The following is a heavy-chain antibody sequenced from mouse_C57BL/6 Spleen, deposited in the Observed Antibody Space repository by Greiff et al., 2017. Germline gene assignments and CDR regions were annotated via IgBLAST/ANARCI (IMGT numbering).Heavy chain of an antibody. D-gene: IGHD4-1*01. CDR2: IRNKANGYTT. CDR3: ARLLGRGDDY. CDR1: GFTFTDYY. J-gene: IGHJ2*01. Sequence: EVNVVESGGGLVQPGGSLSLSCAASGFTFTDYYMSWVRQPPGKALEWLGFIRNKANGYTTEYSASGKGRFTISRDNSQSILYRQMYDLRAEDSATNYCARLLGRGDDYWGQGTTLTVSS. V-gene: IGHV7-3*01.